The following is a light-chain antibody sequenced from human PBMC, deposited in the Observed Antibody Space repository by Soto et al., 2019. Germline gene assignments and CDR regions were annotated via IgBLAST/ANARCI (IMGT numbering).Light chain of an antibody. CDR1: SSDVGGYDY. J-gene: IGLJ1*01. CDR3: SSYTSSSTHV. CDR2: DVN. Sequence: QSVLTQPDSVSGSPGKSIAISCTRTSSDVGGYDYVSWYQQLPGKAPKLMIYDVNNRPSGASNRFSGSKSGNTASLTISGLQAEDEADYYCSSYTSSSTHVFGTGTKLTVL. V-gene: IGLV2-14*03.